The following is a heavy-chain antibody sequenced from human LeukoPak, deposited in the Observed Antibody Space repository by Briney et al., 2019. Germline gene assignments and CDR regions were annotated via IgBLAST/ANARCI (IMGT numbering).Heavy chain of an antibody. J-gene: IGHJ6*03. V-gene: IGHV4-38-2*02. CDR1: GYSISYGYY. Sequence: SGTLSLTCTVSGYSISYGYYWGWIRQPPGKGLEWIGSIHHGGTTYYSPSLKSRVTMSVDTSKNQFSLKLSSVTAADTAVYYCARVSAAGTFYYYYYMDVWGKGTTVTVSS. CDR2: IHHGGTT. D-gene: IGHD6-13*01. CDR3: ARVSAAGTFYYYYYMDV.